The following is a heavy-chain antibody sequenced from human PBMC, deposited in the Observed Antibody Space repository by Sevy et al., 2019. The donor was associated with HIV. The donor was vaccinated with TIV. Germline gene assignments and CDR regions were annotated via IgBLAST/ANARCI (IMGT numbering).Heavy chain of an antibody. J-gene: IGHJ4*02. D-gene: IGHD3-3*01. V-gene: IGHV3-23*01. Sequence: GGSLRLSCAASGFTFSNYAMSWVRQAPGKGLEWVSSISGSGGNTYYADSVKGRFTISRDNSRNTLYLQMNSLRADDTAVYYCAKSDYHFWSGQAGGYYFDYWGQGILVTVSS. CDR2: ISGSGGNT. CDR1: GFTFSNYA. CDR3: AKSDYHFWSGQAGGYYFDY.